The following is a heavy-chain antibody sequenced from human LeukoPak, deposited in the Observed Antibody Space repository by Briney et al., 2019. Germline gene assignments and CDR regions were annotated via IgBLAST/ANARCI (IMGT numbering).Heavy chain of an antibody. J-gene: IGHJ4*02. CDR1: GFTFSSYW. CDR2: IKQDGNEK. D-gene: IGHD5-24*01. CDR3: ARDPKRRDGYNYH. Sequence: PGGSLRLSCAASGFTFSSYWMSWVRQAPGKGLEWVANIKQDGNEKYYVDSVKGRFTISRDNAKNSLYLQMNSLRAEDTAVYYCARDPKRRDGYNYHWGQGNLVTVSS. V-gene: IGHV3-7*01.